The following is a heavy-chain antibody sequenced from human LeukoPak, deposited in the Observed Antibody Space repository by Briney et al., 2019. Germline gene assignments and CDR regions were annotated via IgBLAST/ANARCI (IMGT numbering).Heavy chain of an antibody. Sequence: GGSLRLSCAASGFTFSRFGMHWVRQAPGKGLEWVAVIWYDGSNKYYGDSVKGRFTISRDNSKNTLYLQMNSLGAEDTAVYYFVRGGENFFDYWGQGTLVTVSS. CDR1: GFTFSRFG. V-gene: IGHV3-33*01. D-gene: IGHD3-16*01. CDR2: IWYDGSNK. CDR3: VRGGENFFDY. J-gene: IGHJ4*02.